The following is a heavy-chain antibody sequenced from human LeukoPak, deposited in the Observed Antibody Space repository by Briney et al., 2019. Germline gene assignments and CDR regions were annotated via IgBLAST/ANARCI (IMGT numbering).Heavy chain of an antibody. CDR1: GFTFSSYA. Sequence: GASLRLSCAASGFTFSSYAMSWVRQAPGKGLEWVSAISGSGGSTYYADSVKGRFTISRDNSKNTLYLQMNSLRAEDTAVYYCAKGELIVATSLYRYWGQGTLVTVSS. V-gene: IGHV3-23*01. CDR3: AKGELIVATSLYRY. CDR2: ISGSGGST. D-gene: IGHD5-12*01. J-gene: IGHJ4*02.